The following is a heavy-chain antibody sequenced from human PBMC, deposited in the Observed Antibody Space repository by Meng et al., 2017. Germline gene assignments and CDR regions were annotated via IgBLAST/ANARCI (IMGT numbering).Heavy chain of an antibody. Sequence: VRRVQSGAEGKKPVTSLKVSCMASIVTVSSYAISCVRQAPGRGLEWMGRIKPRSSYSHYAQCFQGRVTMTGDTTISTAYLKLSGLISDDTAMYYCARDDDISAAGKLFGLFWGQGTLVTVSS. CDR3: ARDDDISAAGKLFGLF. CDR2: IKPRSSYS. D-gene: IGHD6-13*01. V-gene: IGHV1-2*06. CDR1: IVTVSSYA. J-gene: IGHJ4*02.